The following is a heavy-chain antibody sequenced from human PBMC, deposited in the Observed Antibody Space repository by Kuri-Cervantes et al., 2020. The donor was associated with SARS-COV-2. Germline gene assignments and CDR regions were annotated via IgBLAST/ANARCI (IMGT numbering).Heavy chain of an antibody. Sequence: GGSLRLSCAASGFTFSNAWMSWVRQAPGKGLEWVAVISYDGSNKYYADSVKGRFTISRDNSKNTLYLQMNSLRAEDTAVYYCAKAVGKVWVTTRITDYWGQGTLVTVSS. J-gene: IGHJ4*02. CDR1: GFTFSNAW. CDR3: AKAVGKVWVTTRITDY. D-gene: IGHD4-17*01. V-gene: IGHV3-30*01. CDR2: ISYDGSNK.